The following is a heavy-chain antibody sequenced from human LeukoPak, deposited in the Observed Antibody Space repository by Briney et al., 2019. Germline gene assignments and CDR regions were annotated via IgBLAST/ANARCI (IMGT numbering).Heavy chain of an antibody. J-gene: IGHJ4*02. CDR1: GFSFGSNT. V-gene: IGHV3-23*01. Sequence: GGSLRLSCARSGFSFGSNTMSWVRQAPGRGLEWVSAISNNGGRTDYADSVKGRFTISRDNSKSTLYLHMDSLRADDTAVYYCARDEDTSALSEYWGQGTLVTVSS. CDR3: ARDEDTSALSEY. CDR2: ISNNGGRT. D-gene: IGHD2/OR15-2a*01.